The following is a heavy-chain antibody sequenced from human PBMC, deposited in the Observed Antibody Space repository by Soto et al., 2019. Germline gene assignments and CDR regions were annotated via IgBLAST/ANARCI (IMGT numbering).Heavy chain of an antibody. CDR2: IYWDDDK. CDR3: AHFYDSSGYTGY. J-gene: IGHJ4*02. V-gene: IGHV2-5*02. CDR1: GFSLSTSGVG. Sequence: SGPTLVNPTQTLTLTCTFSGFSLSTSGVGVGWIRQPPGKALEWLAVIYWDDDKRYSPSLKSRLTITKDTSKNQVVLRMTNMDTVDTAIYYCAHFYDSSGYTGYWGQGTLVTVSS. D-gene: IGHD3-22*01.